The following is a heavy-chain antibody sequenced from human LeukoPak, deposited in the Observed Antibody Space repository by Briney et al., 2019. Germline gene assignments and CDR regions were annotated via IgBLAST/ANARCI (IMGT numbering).Heavy chain of an antibody. CDR1: GYTFTGYF. D-gene: IGHD3-10*01. Sequence: ASVKVSCKASGYTFTGYFMHWVRQAPGQGVEWMGWINPNSGGTNYAQKFQGRVTMTRDTSISTAYMELSRLRSDDTAVYYCARDRWFGAIYFDYWGQGTLVTVSS. V-gene: IGHV1-2*02. CDR2: INPNSGGT. CDR3: ARDRWFGAIYFDY. J-gene: IGHJ4*02.